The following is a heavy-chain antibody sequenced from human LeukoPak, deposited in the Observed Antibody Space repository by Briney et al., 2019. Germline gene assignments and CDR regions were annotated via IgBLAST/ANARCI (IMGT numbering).Heavy chain of an antibody. CDR2: IKQDGSEK. Sequence: GGSLRLSCAASGFTFSNYWLIWFRQAPGKGLEWVGNIKQDGSEKRYADSARGRFSISSDNAQTSLYLQMNSLRAEDTAVYYCARASDPWLQLTWGQGTLVTVSS. D-gene: IGHD5-24*01. CDR3: ARASDPWLQLT. V-gene: IGHV3-7*05. CDR1: GFTFSNYW. J-gene: IGHJ5*02.